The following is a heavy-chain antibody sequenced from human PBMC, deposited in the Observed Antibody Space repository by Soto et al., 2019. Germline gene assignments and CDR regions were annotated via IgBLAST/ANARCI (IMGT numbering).Heavy chain of an antibody. CDR3: ARLQWLVLGMWRTYYFDY. CDR1: GGSISSSSYY. V-gene: IGHV4-39*01. D-gene: IGHD6-19*01. J-gene: IGHJ4*02. CDR2: IYYSGST. Sequence: PSETLSLTCTVSGGSISSSSYYWGWIRQPPGKGLEWIGSIYYSGSTYYNPSLKSRVTISVDTSKNQFSLKLSSVTAADTAVCYCARLQWLVLGMWRTYYFDYWGQGTLVTVSS.